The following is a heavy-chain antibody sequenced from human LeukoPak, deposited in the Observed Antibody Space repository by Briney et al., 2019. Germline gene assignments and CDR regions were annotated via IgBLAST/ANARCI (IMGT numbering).Heavy chain of an antibody. CDR2: ISAYNGNT. CDR3: ARDGYRSPYYYYYGMDV. D-gene: IGHD5-24*01. V-gene: IGHV1-18*01. J-gene: IGHJ6*02. Sequence: ASVKVSCKASGYTFTSYGISWVRQAPGQGLEWMGCISAYNGNTNYAQKLQGRVTMTTDTSSSTAYMELRSLRSDDTAVYYCARDGYRSPYYYYYGMDVWGQGTTVTVSS. CDR1: GYTFTSYG.